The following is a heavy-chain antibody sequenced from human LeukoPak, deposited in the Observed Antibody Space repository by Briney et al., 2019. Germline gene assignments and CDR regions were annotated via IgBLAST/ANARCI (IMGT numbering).Heavy chain of an antibody. V-gene: IGHV3-30*02. CDR3: AKGGNGYSYGYFDY. CDR1: GFTFSSYG. CDR2: IRYDGGNK. Sequence: GGSLRLSCAASGFTFSSYGMHWVRQAPGKGPEWVAFIRYDGGNKYYADSVKGRFTISRDNSKNTLYLQMNSLRTEDTAVYYCAKGGNGYSYGYFDYWGQGTLVTVSS. J-gene: IGHJ4*02. D-gene: IGHD5-18*01.